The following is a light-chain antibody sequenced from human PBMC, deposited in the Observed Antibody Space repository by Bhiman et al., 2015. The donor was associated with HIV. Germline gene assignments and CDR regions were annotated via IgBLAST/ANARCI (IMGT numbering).Light chain of an antibody. CDR2: SNN. Sequence: QSVLTQPPSVSGAPGQRVTISCTGSSSNIGAGYDVHWYQHLPGTAPKLLIYSNNKRPSGVPDRFSTSRSGTSASLAITGLQAEDEADYYCSSYISSSTYVFGTGTRVTVL. J-gene: IGLJ1*01. CDR1: SSNIGAGYD. V-gene: IGLV1-40*01. CDR3: SSYISSSTYV.